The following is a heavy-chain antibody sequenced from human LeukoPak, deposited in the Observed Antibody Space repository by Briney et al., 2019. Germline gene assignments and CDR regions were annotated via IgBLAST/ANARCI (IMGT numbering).Heavy chain of an antibody. CDR3: ARQARYYYGSGSYVGY. J-gene: IGHJ4*02. D-gene: IGHD3-10*01. V-gene: IGHV1-2*02. CDR1: GYTFTGYY. CDR2: INPNSGGT. Sequence: ASVKVSCKASGYTFTGYYMHWVRQAPGQGLEWMGWINPNSGGTNYAQKFQGRVTMTRDTSISTAYMELSRLRSDDTAVYYCARQARYYYGSGSYVGYWGQGTLVTVSS.